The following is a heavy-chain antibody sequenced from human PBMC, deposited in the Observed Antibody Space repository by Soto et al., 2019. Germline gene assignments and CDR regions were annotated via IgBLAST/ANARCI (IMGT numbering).Heavy chain of an antibody. CDR2: IIPIFGTA. V-gene: IGHV1-69*01. J-gene: IGHJ6*02. Sequence: QVQLVQSGAEVKKPGSSVKVSCQASGGTFSSYAISWVRQAPGQGLEWMGGIIPIFGTANYAQKFQGRVTITADESTSTAYMELSSLRSEDTAVYYCARDIYGDYGRLRYYYGMDVWGQGNTVTVSS. D-gene: IGHD4-17*01. CDR3: ARDIYGDYGRLRYYYGMDV. CDR1: GGTFSSYA.